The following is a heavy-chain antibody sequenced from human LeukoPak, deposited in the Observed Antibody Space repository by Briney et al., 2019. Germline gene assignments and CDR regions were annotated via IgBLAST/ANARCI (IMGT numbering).Heavy chain of an antibody. CDR3: ARVSITYDILTGYFYYFHY. Sequence: SETLSLTCTVSGGSISSSSYYWGWIRKPPGKGLKWIGSIYYSGSTYYNPSLKSRVTISVDTSKNQFSLKLSSVTAADTAVYYCARVSITYDILTGYFYYFHYWGQGTLVTVSS. D-gene: IGHD3-9*01. V-gene: IGHV4-39*07. J-gene: IGHJ4*02. CDR1: GGSISSSSYY. CDR2: IYYSGST.